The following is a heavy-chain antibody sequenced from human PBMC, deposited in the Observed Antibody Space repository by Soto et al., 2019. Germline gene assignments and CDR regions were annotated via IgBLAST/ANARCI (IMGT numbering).Heavy chain of an antibody. Sequence: GGSLRLSCAASGFTFSSYAMHWVRQAPGKGLEWVAVISYDGSNKYYADSVKGRFTISRDNSKNTLYLQMNSLRAEDTAVYYCARDQPPPLGYYGMDVWGQGTTVTVSS. V-gene: IGHV3-30-3*01. J-gene: IGHJ6*02. CDR3: ARDQPPPLGYYGMDV. CDR1: GFTFSSYA. CDR2: ISYDGSNK.